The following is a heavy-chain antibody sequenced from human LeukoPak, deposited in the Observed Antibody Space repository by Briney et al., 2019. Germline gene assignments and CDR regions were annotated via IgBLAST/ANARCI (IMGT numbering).Heavy chain of an antibody. Sequence: GGSLRLSCAASGFTFSSYGMHWVRQAPGKGLEWVAVISYDGSNKYYADSVKGRFIISRDNPKNTLYLQMNSLRAEDTAVYYCAKDRVRWLRGYFDYWGQGTLVTVSS. CDR1: GFTFSSYG. V-gene: IGHV3-30*18. D-gene: IGHD5-12*01. CDR2: ISYDGSNK. J-gene: IGHJ4*02. CDR3: AKDRVRWLRGYFDY.